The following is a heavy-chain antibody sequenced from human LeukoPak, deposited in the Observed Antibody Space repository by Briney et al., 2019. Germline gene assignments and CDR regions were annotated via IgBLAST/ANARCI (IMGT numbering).Heavy chain of an antibody. CDR2: ITKDDGST. D-gene: IGHD3-16*01. V-gene: IGHV3-43*02. Sequence: GESLRLSCAASGFPFEYSAMHWRRQAPAKGLEWVYLITKDDGSTYYAHSVKGRFTISRDNSKNPLYLQMNSLKTEDTAFNYGAKDSRGAAYWVEFEYWGHGTLVTVSS. J-gene: IGHJ4*01. CDR3: AKDSRGAAYWVEFEY. CDR1: GFPFEYSA.